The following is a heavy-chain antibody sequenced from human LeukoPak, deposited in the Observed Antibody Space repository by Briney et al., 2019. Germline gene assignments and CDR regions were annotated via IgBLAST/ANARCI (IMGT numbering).Heavy chain of an antibody. J-gene: IGHJ3*02. CDR2: IYYSGST. Sequence: SETLSLTCTVSGGSISSYHWSWIRQPPGKGLEWVAYIYYSGSTNYNPSLKSRVTISVDTSKNQFSLKLSSVTAADTAVYYCARLYCGGDCYPFDIWGQGTMVTVSS. CDR3: ARLYCGGDCYPFDI. V-gene: IGHV4-59*01. D-gene: IGHD2-21*02. CDR1: GGSISSYH.